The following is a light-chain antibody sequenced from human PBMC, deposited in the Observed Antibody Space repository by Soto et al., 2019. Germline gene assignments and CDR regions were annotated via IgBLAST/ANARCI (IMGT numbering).Light chain of an antibody. CDR2: ASS. Sequence: EIVLTQSPGTLSLYPGERATLSCRASQRFNSAYLAWYQHKPGQPPRLLIYASSNRAAGIPDRFSGSASGTAFTLTISRLEPEDSAVYYCHHYVDSPWGLGQGTKVEIK. V-gene: IGKV3-20*01. J-gene: IGKJ1*01. CDR3: HHYVDSPWG. CDR1: QRFNSAY.